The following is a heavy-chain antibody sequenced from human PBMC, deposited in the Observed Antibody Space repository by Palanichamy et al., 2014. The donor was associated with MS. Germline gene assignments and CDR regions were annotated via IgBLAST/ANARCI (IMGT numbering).Heavy chain of an antibody. D-gene: IGHD2-21*02. CDR1: GDSISNVNFY. CDR2: IYFGGTT. V-gene: IGHV4-39*01. J-gene: IGHJ2*01. Sequence: QLQLQESGPGLVKPSETLSLTCSVSGDSISNVNFYWGWIRQPPGRGLQWIGNIYFGGTTFYNPSLRSRLSISVETSKNQFSLKLTSVTAADTALYYCARLVTLGNWYFDLWGRGTLVTVSS. CDR3: ARLVTLGNWYFDL.